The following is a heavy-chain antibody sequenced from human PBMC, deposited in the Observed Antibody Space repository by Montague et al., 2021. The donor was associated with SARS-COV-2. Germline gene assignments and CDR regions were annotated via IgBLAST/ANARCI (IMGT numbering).Heavy chain of an antibody. Sequence: SETLSLTCTVSGGSMNSYYWSWIRQPPGKRLEWIGYIYYSGSTKYNPSFKSRVAISVDTSKNNFSLNSTSVTAADTAVYYCAKHAYYFDSRGYNYTDAFNVWGQGTMVTVSS. CDR2: IYYSGST. D-gene: IGHD3-22*01. CDR3: AKHAYYFDSRGYNYTDAFNV. J-gene: IGHJ3*01. V-gene: IGHV4-59*12. CDR1: GGSMNSYY.